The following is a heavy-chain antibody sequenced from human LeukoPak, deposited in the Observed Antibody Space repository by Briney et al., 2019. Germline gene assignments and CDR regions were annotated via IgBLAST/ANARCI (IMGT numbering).Heavy chain of an antibody. Sequence: GGSLRLSCAASGFTFKDYAMSWVRQAPGKGLEWVSGISGGGASTFYADSVKGRFTISRDNSKNTLYLQMNSLRVEDTAVYYCAKDRTTVTTRVADAFDIWGQGTMVTVSS. J-gene: IGHJ3*02. D-gene: IGHD4-17*01. V-gene: IGHV3-23*01. CDR2: ISGGGAST. CDR1: GFTFKDYA. CDR3: AKDRTTVTTRVADAFDI.